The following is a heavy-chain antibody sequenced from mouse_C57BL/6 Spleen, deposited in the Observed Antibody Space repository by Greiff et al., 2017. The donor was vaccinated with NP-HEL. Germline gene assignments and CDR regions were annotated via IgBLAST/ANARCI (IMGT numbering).Heavy chain of an antibody. CDR1: GYAFTNYL. J-gene: IGHJ3*01. CDR3: ARDSNYLAWFAY. Sequence: HVKQSGAELVRPGTSVKVSCKASGYAFTNYLIEWVKQRPGQGLEWIGVINPGSGGTNYNEKFKGKATLTADKSSSTAYMQLSSLTSEDSAVYFCARDSNYLAWFAYWGQGTLVTVSA. D-gene: IGHD2-5*01. V-gene: IGHV1-54*01. CDR2: INPGSGGT.